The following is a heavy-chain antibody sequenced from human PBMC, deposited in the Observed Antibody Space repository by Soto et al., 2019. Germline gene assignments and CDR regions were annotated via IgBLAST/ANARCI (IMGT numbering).Heavy chain of an antibody. J-gene: IGHJ5*02. V-gene: IGHV1-69*01. CDR1: GGTFSSYA. CDR2: IIPIFGTA. D-gene: IGHD3-16*02. Sequence: QVQLVQSGAEVKKPGSSVKVSCKASGGTFSSYAISWVRQATGQGLEWMGGIIPIFGTANYAQKFQGRVTITADESTSTAYMELSSLRSEDTAGYYCARVRITFGGVITYNWFDPWGQGTLVTVSS. CDR3: ARVRITFGGVITYNWFDP.